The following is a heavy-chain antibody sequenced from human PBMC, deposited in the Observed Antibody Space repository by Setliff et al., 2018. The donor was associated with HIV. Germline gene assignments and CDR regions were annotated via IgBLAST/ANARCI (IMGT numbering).Heavy chain of an antibody. Sequence: TSETLSLTCSVSGGSVGSGSYYWNWIRQPPGKGLEWIGYITYSGSTYYNPSLKSRVTISVDTSKNQFSLNLSSVTAADTAVYYCVLGSSYFDYWGQGTLVTVSS. CDR2: ITYSGST. D-gene: IGHD2-8*02. V-gene: IGHV4-30-4*08. CDR1: GGSVGSGSYY. J-gene: IGHJ4*02. CDR3: VLGSSYFDY.